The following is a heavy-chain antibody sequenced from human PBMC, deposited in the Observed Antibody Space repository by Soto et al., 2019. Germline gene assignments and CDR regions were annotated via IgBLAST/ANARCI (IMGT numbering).Heavy chain of an antibody. CDR1: GFTFSSYG. J-gene: IGHJ6*02. Sequence: GGSLRLSCAASGFTFSSYGMHWVRQAPGKGLEWVAVISYDGSNKYYADSVKGRFTISRDNSKNTLYLQMNSLRAEDTAVYYCAKARGRGYCSGGSCYLKDVLMDVWGQGTTVTVSS. V-gene: IGHV3-30*18. CDR3: AKARGRGYCSGGSCYLKDVLMDV. CDR2: ISYDGSNK. D-gene: IGHD2-15*01.